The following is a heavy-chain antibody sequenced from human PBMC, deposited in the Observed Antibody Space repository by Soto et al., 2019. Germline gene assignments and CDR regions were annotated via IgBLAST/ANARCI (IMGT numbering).Heavy chain of an antibody. D-gene: IGHD6-19*01. CDR2: INAGNGNT. J-gene: IGHJ4*02. CDR1: GYTFTSYA. CDR3: ARAVAVPADFDY. V-gene: IGHV1-3*05. Sequence: QVQLVQSGAEEKKPGASVKVSCKASGYTFTSYAMHWVRQAPGQRLEWMGWINAGNGNTKYSQKFQGRVTITRDTSGSTAYMELSRLRSEDTAVYYCARAVAVPADFDYWGQGTLVTVSS.